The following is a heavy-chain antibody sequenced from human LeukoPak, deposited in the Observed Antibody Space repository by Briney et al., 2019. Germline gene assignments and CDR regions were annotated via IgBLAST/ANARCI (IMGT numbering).Heavy chain of an antibody. Sequence: GGSLRLSCAASGFTFDDYAMHWVRQAPGKGLEWVSGISWNSGSIGYADSVKGRFTISRDNAKNSLYLQMNSPRAEDTALYYCAKDREYSSSSDFDYWGQGTLVTVSS. J-gene: IGHJ4*02. CDR1: GFTFDDYA. V-gene: IGHV3-9*01. CDR2: ISWNSGSI. CDR3: AKDREYSSSSDFDY. D-gene: IGHD6-6*01.